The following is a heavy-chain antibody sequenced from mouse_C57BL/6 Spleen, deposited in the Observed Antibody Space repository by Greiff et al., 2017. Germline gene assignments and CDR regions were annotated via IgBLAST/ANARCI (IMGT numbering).Heavy chain of an antibody. CDR1: GYSFTDYN. Sequence: EVQLQQSGPELVKPGASVKISCKASGYSFTDYNMHWVKQSNGKSLEWIGVINPNYGTTSYNQKFKGKATLTVDQSSSTAYMQLNSLTSEDSAVYYCARSDYNNYDYAMDYWGQGTSVTVSS. J-gene: IGHJ4*01. D-gene: IGHD2-5*01. V-gene: IGHV1-39*01. CDR3: ARSDYNNYDYAMDY. CDR2: INPNYGTT.